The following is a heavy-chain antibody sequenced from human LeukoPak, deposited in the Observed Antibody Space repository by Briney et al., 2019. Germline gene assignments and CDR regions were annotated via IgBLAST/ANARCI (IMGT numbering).Heavy chain of an antibody. J-gene: IGHJ2*01. D-gene: IGHD3-22*01. CDR1: VYTFTNYY. CDR2: INPYGGST. CDR3: ARDPRLSSGYSTGILWYFDL. Sequence: ASVTVSFKSSVYTFTNYYMHWVRQAPGQGGEGMGIINPYGGSTSYAQKFQGRVTMTSDTSTSTVYMELSSLKSEDTAVYYCARDPRLSSGYSTGILWYFDLWGRGTLVTVSS. V-gene: IGHV1-46*01.